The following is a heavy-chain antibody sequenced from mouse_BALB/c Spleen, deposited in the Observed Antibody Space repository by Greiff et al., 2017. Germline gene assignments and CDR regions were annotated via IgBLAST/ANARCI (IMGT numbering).Heavy chain of an antibody. Sequence: EVHLVESGGGLVQPGGSRKLSCAASGFTFSSFGMHWVRQAPEKGLEWVAYISSGSSTIYYADTVKGRFTIPRDNPKNTLFLQMTSLRSEDTAMYYCAREYWDGCAYWGQGTLVTVAA. CDR2: ISSGSSTI. CDR3: AREYWDGCAY. D-gene: IGHD4-1*01. CDR1: GFTFSSFG. J-gene: IGHJ3*01. V-gene: IGHV5-17*02.